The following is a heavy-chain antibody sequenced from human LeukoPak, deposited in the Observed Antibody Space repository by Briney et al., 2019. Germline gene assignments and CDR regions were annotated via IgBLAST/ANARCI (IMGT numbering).Heavy chain of an antibody. V-gene: IGHV4-59*01. D-gene: IGHD2-8*01. Sequence: SETLSLTCTVYSGSIRTSYCSWIRQPLGKGLEWIGYIYYSGSTNYNPSLKSRVTISVDTSRNQFSLKLSSVTAADTAVYYCARAPNPDFFDDWGQGTLVTVSS. CDR3: ARAPNPDFFDD. CDR1: SGSIRTSY. J-gene: IGHJ4*02. CDR2: IYYSGST.